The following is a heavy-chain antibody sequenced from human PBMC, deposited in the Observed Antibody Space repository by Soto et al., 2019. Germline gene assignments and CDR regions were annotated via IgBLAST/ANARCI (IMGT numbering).Heavy chain of an antibody. CDR2: IDPSDSQT. CDR3: ARQIYDSDTGPNFQYYFDS. Sequence: GESLKISCKGSGYSFAGYWITWVRQKPGKGLEWMGRIDPSDSQTYYSPSFRGHVTISVTKSITTAFLQWSSLRASDTAMYYCARQIYDSDTGPNFQYYFDSWGQGTPVTVSS. J-gene: IGHJ4*02. CDR1: GYSFAGYW. V-gene: IGHV5-10-1*01. D-gene: IGHD3-22*01.